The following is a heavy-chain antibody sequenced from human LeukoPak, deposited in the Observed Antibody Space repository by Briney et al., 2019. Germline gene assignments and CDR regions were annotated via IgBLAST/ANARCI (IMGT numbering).Heavy chain of an antibody. V-gene: IGHV1-18*01. D-gene: IGHD2-2*02. CDR2: ISAYNGNT. J-gene: IGHJ6*03. Sequence: ASVKVSCKASGYTFTSYGISWVRQAPGQGLEWMGWISAYNGNTNYAQKLQGRVTMTTDTSTSTAYMELSSLRSEDTAVYYCAREAYCSSTSCYSGYYYYYMDVWGKGTMVTVSS. CDR1: GYTFTSYG. CDR3: AREAYCSSTSCYSGYYYYYMDV.